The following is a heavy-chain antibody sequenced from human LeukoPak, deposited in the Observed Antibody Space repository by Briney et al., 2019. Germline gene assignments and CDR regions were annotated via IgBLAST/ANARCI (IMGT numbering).Heavy chain of an antibody. CDR2: IYSGGST. D-gene: IGHD3-3*01. V-gene: IGHV3-66*01. Sequence: GGSLRLSCAASGFTVSSNYLSWVRQAPGKGLEWVSVIYSGGSTDYADSVKGRFTISRDNSKNALYLQMNSLRAEDTAVYYCARVFWEKDGFIGAFDIWGQGTMVTVSS. CDR1: GFTVSSNY. CDR3: ARVFWEKDGFIGAFDI. J-gene: IGHJ3*02.